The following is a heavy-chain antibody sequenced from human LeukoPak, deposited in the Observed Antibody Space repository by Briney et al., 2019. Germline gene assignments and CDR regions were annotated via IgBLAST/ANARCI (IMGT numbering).Heavy chain of an antibody. CDR2: INPSGGST. V-gene: IGHV1-46*01. D-gene: IGHD3-3*01. Sequence: ASVKVSCKASGYTFTGYYMHWVRQAPGQGLEWMGIINPSGGSTSYAQKFQGRVTMTRDMSTSTVYMELSSLRSEDTAVYYCARGRVVTAAHDAFDIWGQGTMVTVSS. CDR1: GYTFTGYY. J-gene: IGHJ3*02. CDR3: ARGRVVTAAHDAFDI.